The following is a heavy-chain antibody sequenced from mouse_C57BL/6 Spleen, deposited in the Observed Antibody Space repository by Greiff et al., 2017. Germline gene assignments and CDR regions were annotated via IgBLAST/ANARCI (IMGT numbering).Heavy chain of an antibody. CDR2: ISDGGSYT. CDR3: AREDYYGSSPFAY. CDR1: GFTFSSYA. D-gene: IGHD1-1*01. Sequence: EVNLVESGGGLVKPGGSLKLSCAASGFTFSSYAMSWVRQTPEKRLEWVATISDGGSYTYYPDNVKGRFTISRDNAKNNLYLQMSHLKSEDTAMYYCAREDYYGSSPFAYWGQGTLVTVSA. J-gene: IGHJ3*01. V-gene: IGHV5-4*01.